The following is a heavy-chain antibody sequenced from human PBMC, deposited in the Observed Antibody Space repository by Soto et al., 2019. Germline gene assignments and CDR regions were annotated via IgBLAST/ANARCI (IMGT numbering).Heavy chain of an antibody. Sequence: GGSLRLSCAASGFTFSSYAMSWVRQAPGKGLEWVSAISGSGGSTYYADSVKGRFTISRDNSKNTLYLQMNSLRAEDTAVYYCAKKGGLDYGDSRSVDVWGKGTTVTVSS. CDR3: AKKGGLDYGDSRSVDV. CDR1: GFTFSSYA. CDR2: ISGSGGST. V-gene: IGHV3-23*01. D-gene: IGHD4-17*01. J-gene: IGHJ6*04.